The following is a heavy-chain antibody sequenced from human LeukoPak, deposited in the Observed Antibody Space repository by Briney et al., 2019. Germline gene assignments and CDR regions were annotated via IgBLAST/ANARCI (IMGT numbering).Heavy chain of an antibody. J-gene: IGHJ6*02. V-gene: IGHV3-30*18. Sequence: PGGSLRLSCAASGFTFSSYGMHWVCQAPGKGLEWVAVISYDGSNKYYADSVKGRFTISRDNSKNTLYLQMNSLRAEDTAVYYCAEEGYYYDSSGYNYYYGMDVWGQGTTVTVSS. CDR3: AEEGYYYDSSGYNYYYGMDV. CDR1: GFTFSSYG. CDR2: ISYDGSNK. D-gene: IGHD3-22*01.